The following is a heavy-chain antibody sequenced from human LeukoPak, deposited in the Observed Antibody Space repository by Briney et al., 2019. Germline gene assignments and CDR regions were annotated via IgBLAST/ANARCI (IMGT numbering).Heavy chain of an antibody. Sequence: SETLSLTCTVSGGSISSSSYYWGWIRQPPGKGLEWIGSIYYSGSTYYNPSLKSRVTISVDTSKNQFSLKLSSVTAADTAVYYCATLVYSSIQNWFDPWGQGTLVTVSS. V-gene: IGHV4-39*01. D-gene: IGHD6-13*01. CDR1: GGSISSSSYY. CDR2: IYYSGST. CDR3: ATLVYSSIQNWFDP. J-gene: IGHJ5*02.